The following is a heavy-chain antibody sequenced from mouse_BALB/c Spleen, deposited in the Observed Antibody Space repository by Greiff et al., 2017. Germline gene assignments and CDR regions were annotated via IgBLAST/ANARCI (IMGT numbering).Heavy chain of an antibody. D-gene: IGHD2-1*01. Sequence: EVHLVESGAELVKPGASVKLSCTASGFNIKDTYMHWVKQRPEQGLEWIGRIDPANGNTKYDPKFQGKATITADTSSNTAYLQLSSLTSEDTAVYYCAQESGNYVEIYAMDYWGQGTSVTVSS. CDR1: GFNIKDTY. V-gene: IGHV14-3*02. CDR2: IDPANGNT. CDR3: AQESGNYVEIYAMDY. J-gene: IGHJ4*01.